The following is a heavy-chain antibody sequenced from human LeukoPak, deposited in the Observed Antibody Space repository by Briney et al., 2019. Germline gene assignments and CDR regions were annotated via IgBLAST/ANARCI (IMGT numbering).Heavy chain of an antibody. D-gene: IGHD5-18*01. V-gene: IGHV3-30*04. CDR3: ARAPKRIQLWLGNWFDP. CDR1: GFTFSSYA. J-gene: IGHJ5*02. Sequence: GRSLRLSCAASGFTFSSYAMHWVRQAPGKGLEWVAVISYDGSNKYYADSVKGRFTISRDNSKNTLYLQMNSLRAEDTAVYYCARAPKRIQLWLGNWFDPWGQGTLVTVSS. CDR2: ISYDGSNK.